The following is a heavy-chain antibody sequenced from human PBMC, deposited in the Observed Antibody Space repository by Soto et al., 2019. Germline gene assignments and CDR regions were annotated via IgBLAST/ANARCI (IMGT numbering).Heavy chain of an antibody. CDR1: GYSFTSYY. J-gene: IGHJ6*02. CDR3: ARGPNFDSSGQKAPHYYYGMDV. Sequence: GESLKISCKGSGYSFTSYYMHWVRQAPGQGLEWMGWINPNSGGTNYAQKFQGWVTMTRDTSISTAYMELSRLRSDDTAVYYCARGPNFDSSGQKAPHYYYGMDVWGQGTTVTVSS. CDR2: INPNSGGT. V-gene: IGHV1-2*04. D-gene: IGHD3-22*01.